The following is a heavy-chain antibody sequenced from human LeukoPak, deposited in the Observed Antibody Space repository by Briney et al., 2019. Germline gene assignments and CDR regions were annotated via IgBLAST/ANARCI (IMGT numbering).Heavy chain of an antibody. J-gene: IGHJ4*02. CDR1: GGSLSGYY. CDR3: ARRSYNSPFRY. CDR2: INHSGST. V-gene: IGHV4-34*01. D-gene: IGHD5-24*01. Sequence: SETLSLTCAVYGGSLSGYYWSWIRQPPGKGLEWIGEINHSGSTNYNPSLKSRVTISVDTSKNHFSLNLRSVTAADTAVYYCARRSYNSPFRYWGQGTPVTVSS.